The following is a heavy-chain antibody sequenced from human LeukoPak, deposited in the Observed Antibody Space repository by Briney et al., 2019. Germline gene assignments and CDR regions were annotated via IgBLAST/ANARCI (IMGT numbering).Heavy chain of an antibody. J-gene: IGHJ4*02. V-gene: IGHV1-8*01. CDR3: AKGGYSGYDGGDY. CDR2: MIPNSGNE. D-gene: IGHD5-12*01. CDR1: RYTFTSYD. Sequence: SVKVSCKASRYTFTSYDIHWVQQATGQGLEWMGWMIPNSGNEGYAQKFQGRVTMTRNTSISTAYMELSSLRSEDTAVYYCAKGGYSGYDGGDYWGQGTLVTVSS.